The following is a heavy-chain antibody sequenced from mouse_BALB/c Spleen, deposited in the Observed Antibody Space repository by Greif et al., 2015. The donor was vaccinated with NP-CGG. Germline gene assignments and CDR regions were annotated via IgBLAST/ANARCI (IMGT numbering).Heavy chain of an antibody. CDR1: GFSLTSYG. V-gene: IGHV2-9*02. Sequence: QVQLKESGPGLVAPSQSLSITCTVSGFSLTSYGVHWVRQPPGKGLEWLGVIWAGGSTNYNSALMSRLSISKDNSKSQVFLKMNSLQTDDTAMYYYARDLTYYRYDGAYWGQGTLVTVSA. CDR3: ARDLTYYRYDGAY. J-gene: IGHJ3*01. D-gene: IGHD2-14*01. CDR2: IWAGGST.